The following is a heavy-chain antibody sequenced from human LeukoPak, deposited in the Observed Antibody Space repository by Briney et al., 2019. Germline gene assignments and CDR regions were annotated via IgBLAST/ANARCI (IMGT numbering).Heavy chain of an antibody. CDR3: AREACSSTSCYFDY. CDR2: IYYRGST. J-gene: IGHJ4*02. CDR1: GGSISSYY. Sequence: SETLSLICTVSGGSISSYYWSWIREPPGKGLVGIGYIYYRGSTNYNPSLKSRVTISVDTSKNQFSLKLSSVTAADTAVYYCAREACSSTSCYFDYWGQGTLVTVSS. V-gene: IGHV4-59*01. D-gene: IGHD2-2*01.